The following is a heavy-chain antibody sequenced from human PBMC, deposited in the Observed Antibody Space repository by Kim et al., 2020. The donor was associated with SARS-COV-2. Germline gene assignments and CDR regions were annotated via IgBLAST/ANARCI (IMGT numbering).Heavy chain of an antibody. J-gene: IGHJ6*02. CDR1: GFTFGDYT. CDR3: TRVGYSYAPQGYYYYAMDV. D-gene: IGHD5-18*01. CDR2: IRSKAYGGTT. V-gene: IGHV3-49*03. Sequence: GGSLRLSCTASGFTFGDYTMSWFRQAPGKGLEWVGFIRSKAYGGTTEYAASVKGRFTISRDDSKSIAYLQMNSLKTEDAAVYYCTRVGYSYAPQGYYYYAMDVWGQGTTVTVSS.